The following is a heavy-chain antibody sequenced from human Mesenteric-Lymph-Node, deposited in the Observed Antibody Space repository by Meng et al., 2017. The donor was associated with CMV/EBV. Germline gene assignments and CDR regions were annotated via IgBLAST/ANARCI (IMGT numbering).Heavy chain of an antibody. CDR3: ARDFYGYGMDV. CDR2: IDPNNGGT. Sequence: ASVKVSCKASGYNFIDHYIHWVRQAPGQGLEWMGWIDPNNGGTNFPQKFQGRVTMTRDTSIFTAYMELSRLKSDDTAVYYCARDFYGYGMDVWGQGTTVTVSS. D-gene: IGHD3-16*01. J-gene: IGHJ6*02. V-gene: IGHV1-2*02. CDR1: GYNFIDHY.